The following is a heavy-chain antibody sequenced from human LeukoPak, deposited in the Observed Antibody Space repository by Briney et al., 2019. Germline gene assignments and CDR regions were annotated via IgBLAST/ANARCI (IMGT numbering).Heavy chain of an antibody. CDR1: GGSISSDY. CDR2: IYYSGST. V-gene: IGHV4-59*08. Sequence: SETLSLTCTVSGGSISSDYWSWIRQPPGKGLEWSGYIYYSGSTNYNPSLKSRVTISVDTSKNQFSLKLSSVTAADTAVYYCARVVVVPAANPGPHDNWFDPWGQGTLVTVSS. CDR3: ARVVVVPAANPGPHDNWFDP. J-gene: IGHJ5*02. D-gene: IGHD2-2*01.